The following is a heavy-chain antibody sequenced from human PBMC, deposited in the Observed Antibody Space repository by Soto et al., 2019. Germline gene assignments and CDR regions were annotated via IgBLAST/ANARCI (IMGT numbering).Heavy chain of an antibody. D-gene: IGHD3-10*01. CDR3: AKDSPDYYGSVSYKFNWFDP. V-gene: IGHV3-23*01. J-gene: IGHJ5*02. Sequence: EVQLLESGGGLVQPGESLRLSCAASGFTFSSYAMSWVRQAPGKGLEWVSAISGSGGSTYYADSVKGRFTISRDNSKNTRYLQMNSLRAEDTAVYYCAKDSPDYYGSVSYKFNWFDPWGQGTLVTVSS. CDR2: ISGSGGST. CDR1: GFTFSSYA.